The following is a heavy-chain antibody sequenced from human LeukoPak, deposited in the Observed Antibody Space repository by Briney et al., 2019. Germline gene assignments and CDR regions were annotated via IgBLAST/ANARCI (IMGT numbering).Heavy chain of an antibody. J-gene: IGHJ4*02. V-gene: IGHV3-15*01. CDR2: IKSKSDGGTT. CDR3: TTDLGSD. D-gene: IGHD1-26*01. Sequence: PGGSLRLSCAASGFTFTNAGMNWVRQAPGKGLETVGRIKSKSDGGTTYYAAPVKGRFTSSRDDSKNTLYLQMNSLKIEDTAVYYCTTDLGSDWGQGTLVTVSS. CDR1: GFTFTNAG.